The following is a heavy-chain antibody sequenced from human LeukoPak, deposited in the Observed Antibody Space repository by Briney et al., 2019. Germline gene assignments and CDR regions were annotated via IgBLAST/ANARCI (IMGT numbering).Heavy chain of an antibody. CDR2: ISGSGGST. D-gene: IGHD2-15*01. J-gene: IGHJ4*02. V-gene: IGHV3-23*01. CDR3: ARAGGYCSGGSCYDY. CDR1: GFTFGSYA. Sequence: GGSLRLSCAASGFTFGSYAMYWVRQAPGKGLEWVSGISGSGGSTFYADSVKGRFTISRDNSENTVYLQMNSLRADDTAVYYCARAGGYCSGGSCYDYWGQGTLVTVSS.